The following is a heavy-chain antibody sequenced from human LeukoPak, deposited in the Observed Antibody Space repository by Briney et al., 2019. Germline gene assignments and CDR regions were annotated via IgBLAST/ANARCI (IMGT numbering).Heavy chain of an antibody. Sequence: SETLSLTCTVSGDSTGTYYYNWIRQPAGKGLEWIGRISSSGSTNYKTSLKSRVTMSVDTSKNQFSLKLRSVTAADTGVYYCARDSGTTGEVKFDPWGQGTLVTVSS. CDR1: GDSTGTYY. CDR2: ISSSGST. J-gene: IGHJ5*02. D-gene: IGHD3-10*01. CDR3: ARDSGTTGEVKFDP. V-gene: IGHV4-4*07.